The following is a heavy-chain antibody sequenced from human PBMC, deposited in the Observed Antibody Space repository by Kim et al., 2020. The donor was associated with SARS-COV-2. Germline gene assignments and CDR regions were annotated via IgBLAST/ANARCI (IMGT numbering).Heavy chain of an antibody. CDR3: ARVQLLSRRAYGMDV. J-gene: IGHJ6*02. CDR2: INPSGGST. Sequence: ASVKVSCKASGYTFTSYYMHWVRQAPSQGLEWMGIINPSGGSTSYAQKFQGRVTMTRDTSTSTVYMELSSLRSEDTAVYYCARVQLLSRRAYGMDVWGQGTTVTVAS. V-gene: IGHV1-46*01. CDR1: GYTFTSYY. D-gene: IGHD2-2*01.